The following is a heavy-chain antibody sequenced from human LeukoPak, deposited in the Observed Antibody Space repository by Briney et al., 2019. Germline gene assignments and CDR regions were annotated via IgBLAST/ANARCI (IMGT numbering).Heavy chain of an antibody. D-gene: IGHD3-10*01. Sequence: GGSLRLSCVASGFTFRNCGMTWVRQAPGKGLEWVSTISGSDDGTYYADSVRGRFTISRDNSKNTLYLQMKALRDEDTATYYCAKRGPIYSSTPGNYIDYWGQGTLVTVSS. CDR1: GFTFRNCG. V-gene: IGHV3-23*01. CDR2: ISGSDDGT. J-gene: IGHJ4*02. CDR3: AKRGPIYSSTPGNYIDY.